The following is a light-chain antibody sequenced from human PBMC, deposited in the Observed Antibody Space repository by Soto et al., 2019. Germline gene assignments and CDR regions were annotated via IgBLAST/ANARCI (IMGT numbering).Light chain of an antibody. CDR3: AAWDDSLSGRV. V-gene: IGLV1-47*01. CDR2: RNN. CDR1: SSSIGSNF. Sequence: QSVLTQAPSASGTPGQRVTISCSGSSSSIGSNFVYWYQQLPGTAPKLLFYRNNQRPSGVPDRFSGSKSGTSASLAIGGLRTEDEADYYCAAWDDSLSGRVFGGGTKVTVL. J-gene: IGLJ2*01.